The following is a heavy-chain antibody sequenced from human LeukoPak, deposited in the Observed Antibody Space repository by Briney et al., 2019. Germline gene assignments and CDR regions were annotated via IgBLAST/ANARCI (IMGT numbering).Heavy chain of an antibody. D-gene: IGHD3-3*01. V-gene: IGHV1-18*01. CDR1: GYTFTSYG. CDR3: ARGVVTQWEEYFQR. J-gene: IGHJ1*01. CDR2: ISAYNGNT. Sequence: AXVKVSCKASGYTFTSYGISWVRQAPGQGLEWMGWISAYNGNTNYAQKLQGRVTMTTDTSTSTAYMELRSLRSDDTAVYYCARGVVTQWEEYFQRWGQGTLVTVSS.